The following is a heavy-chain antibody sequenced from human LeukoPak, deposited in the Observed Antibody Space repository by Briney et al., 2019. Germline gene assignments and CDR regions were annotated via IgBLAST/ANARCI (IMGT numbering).Heavy chain of an antibody. V-gene: IGHV4-4*07. CDR1: GGSISSYY. CDR3: AKRNWNGECFDY. CDR2: IYSSGSA. D-gene: IGHD1-1*01. Sequence: SETLSLTCTVSGGSISSYYWSWIRQPAGKGLEWIGRIYSSGSANYNPSLMSRVTMSVDTPKNQFSLKLSSVTAADTAVYYCAKRNWNGECFDYWGQGTLVTVSS. J-gene: IGHJ4*02.